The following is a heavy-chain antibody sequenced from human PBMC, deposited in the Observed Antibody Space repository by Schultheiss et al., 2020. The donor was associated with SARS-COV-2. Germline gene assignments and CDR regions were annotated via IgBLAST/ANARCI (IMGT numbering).Heavy chain of an antibody. V-gene: IGHV3-7*02. CDR3: AKIAAAGYYYGMDV. D-gene: IGHD6-13*01. Sequence: GGSLRLSCAASGFTFSSYWMSWVRQAPGKGLEGVANIKQDGSEKYYVDSVKGRFTISRDNAKNSLYLQMNSLRAEDTAVYYCAKIAAAGYYYGMDVWGQGTTVTVSS. J-gene: IGHJ6*02. CDR2: IKQDGSEK. CDR1: GFTFSSYW.